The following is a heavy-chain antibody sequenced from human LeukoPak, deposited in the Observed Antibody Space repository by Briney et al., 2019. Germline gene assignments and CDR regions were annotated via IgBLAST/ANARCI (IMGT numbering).Heavy chain of an antibody. V-gene: IGHV4-59*01. J-gene: IGHJ4*02. CDR1: GGSISSYY. CDR2: IYYSGST. CDR3: ARIGHEDYYFDY. Sequence: PSETLSLTCTVSGGSISSYYWSWIRQPPGKGLEWIGYIYYSGSTNYNPSLKSRVTISIDTSKNQFSLKLSSVTAADTAVYYCARIGHEDYYFDYWGQGTLVTVSS.